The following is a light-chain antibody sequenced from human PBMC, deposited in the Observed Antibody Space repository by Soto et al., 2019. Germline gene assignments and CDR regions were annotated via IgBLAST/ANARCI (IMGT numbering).Light chain of an antibody. CDR2: DAS. V-gene: IGKV1-5*01. Sequence: DIQMTQSPSTLSASAGDRVTISCRASRRISSWLAWYQQQPGKAPRLLVYDASTLQSGIPSRFSGNGSGTEFTLTISRLQHEDLASYYCQQYNCYPWTFGQGTRVEIK. CDR1: RRISSW. J-gene: IGKJ1*01. CDR3: QQYNCYPWT.